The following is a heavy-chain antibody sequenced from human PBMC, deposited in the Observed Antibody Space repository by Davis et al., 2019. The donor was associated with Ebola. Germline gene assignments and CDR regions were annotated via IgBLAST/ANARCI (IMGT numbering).Heavy chain of an antibody. CDR1: GFTFSSYG. J-gene: IGHJ4*02. V-gene: IGHV3-30*03. CDR2: ISYDGSNK. Sequence: SLKISCAASGFTFSSYGMHWVRQAPGKGLEWVAVISYDGSNKYYADSVKGRFTISRHNSKNTLYLQMNSLRAEDTAVYYCARFSGSYSHWGQGTLVTVSS. D-gene: IGHD1-26*01. CDR3: ARFSGSYSH.